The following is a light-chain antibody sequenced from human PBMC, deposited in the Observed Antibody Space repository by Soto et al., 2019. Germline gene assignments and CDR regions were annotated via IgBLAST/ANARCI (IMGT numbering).Light chain of an antibody. CDR2: GAC. CDR1: QNVNSN. CDR3: HHYNNWPRT. V-gene: IGKV3-15*01. J-gene: IGKJ1*01. Sequence: IVMTQSPASLSVSPGERATVSCRASQNVNSNLACYQQKPAQAPRFLIYGACTRATGIPAMVSGSGSATEFTLTISSLQSEDFAVYYCHHYNNWPRTFGQGTKVDIK.